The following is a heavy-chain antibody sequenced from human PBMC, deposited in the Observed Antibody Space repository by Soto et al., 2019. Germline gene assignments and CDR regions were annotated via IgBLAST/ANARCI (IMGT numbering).Heavy chain of an antibody. D-gene: IGHD2-21*02. CDR2: ILPGGGGT. Sequence: GASVKVSCKPSGYTFNTYYLHWLRQAPGQALEWMGVILPGGGGTTYAQKFLGRVTVTRDTSTTTVFMELSSLRSDDTAVYYCARGGHIAVVTASFDYWG. J-gene: IGHJ4*01. V-gene: IGHV1-46*02. CDR1: GYTFNTYY. CDR3: ARGGHIAVVTASFDY.